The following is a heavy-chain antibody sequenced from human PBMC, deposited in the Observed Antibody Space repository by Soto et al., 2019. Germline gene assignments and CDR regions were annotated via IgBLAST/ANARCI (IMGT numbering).Heavy chain of an antibody. CDR3: ARGYYDSSGYSLDY. J-gene: IGHJ4*02. V-gene: IGHV4-30-2*01. CDR1: GGSISSGGYS. Sequence: QLQLQESGSGLVKPSQTLSLTCAVSGGSISSGGYSWSWIRQPPGKGLEWIGYIYHSGSTYYNPSLKSRVTISVDRSKNQFSLKLSSVTAADTAVYYCARGYYDSSGYSLDYWGQGTLVTVSS. CDR2: IYHSGST. D-gene: IGHD3-22*01.